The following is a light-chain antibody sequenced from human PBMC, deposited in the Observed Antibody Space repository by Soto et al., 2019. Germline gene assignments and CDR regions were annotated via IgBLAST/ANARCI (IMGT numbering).Light chain of an antibody. Sequence: QSALTQPPSVSGSPGQSVTISCTGTSSDVGSYNRVSWYQQPPGTAPKLMIYEVSNRPSGVPDRFSGSKSGNTASLTISGXXXXXXADYYCSSYTSSSTVFGGGTKLTVL. CDR2: EVS. J-gene: IGLJ2*01. CDR1: SSDVGSYNR. V-gene: IGLV2-18*02. CDR3: SSYTSSSTV.